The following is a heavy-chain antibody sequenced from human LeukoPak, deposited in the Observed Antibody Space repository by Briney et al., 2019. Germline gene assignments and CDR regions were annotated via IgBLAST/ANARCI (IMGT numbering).Heavy chain of an antibody. V-gene: IGHV1-24*01. D-gene: IGHD1-1*01. Sequence: VSVKVSCKVSGYTLSELSIHWVRQAPGKGLEWMGGFDPEDGETIYAQKFQGRVTMTEDTSTDTAYMELSSLRSEDTAVYYCARGRAFGQLAAVDYWGQGTLVTVSS. CDR2: FDPEDGET. CDR1: GYTLSELS. CDR3: ARGRAFGQLAAVDY. J-gene: IGHJ4*02.